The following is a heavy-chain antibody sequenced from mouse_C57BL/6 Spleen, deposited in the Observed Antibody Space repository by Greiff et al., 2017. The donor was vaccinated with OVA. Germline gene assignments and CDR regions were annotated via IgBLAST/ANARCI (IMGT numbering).Heavy chain of an antibody. J-gene: IGHJ2*01. CDR3: AREDRDYDYYFDY. D-gene: IGHD2-4*01. V-gene: IGHV1-64*01. CDR2: IHPNSGST. CDR1: GYTFTGYW. Sequence: VKLVESGAELMKPGASVKLSCKATGYTFTGYWIEWVKQRPGHGLEWIGMIHPNSGSTNYNEKFKSKATLTVDKSSSTAYMQLSSLTSEDSAVYYCAREDRDYDYYFDYWGQGTTLTVSS.